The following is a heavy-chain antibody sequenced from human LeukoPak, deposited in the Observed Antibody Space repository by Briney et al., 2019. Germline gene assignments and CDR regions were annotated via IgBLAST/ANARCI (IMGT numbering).Heavy chain of an antibody. CDR1: GYTFIGYY. CDR2: IIPIFGTA. J-gene: IGHJ1*01. D-gene: IGHD6-19*01. V-gene: IGHV1-69*05. Sequence: AASVKVSCKASGYTFIGYYMHWMRQAPGQGLEWMGRIIPIFGTANYAQKFQGRVTITTDESTSTAYMELSSLRSEDTAVYYCARGSGWYIQHWGQGTLVTVSS. CDR3: ARGSGWYIQH.